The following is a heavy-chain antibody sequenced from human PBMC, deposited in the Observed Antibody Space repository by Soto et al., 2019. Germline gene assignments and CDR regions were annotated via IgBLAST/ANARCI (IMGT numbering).Heavy chain of an antibody. Sequence: EVQLVESGGGLVQPGGSLRLSCAASGFTFSSYSMNWVRQAPGKGLEWVSYISSSSSTIYYADSVKGRFTISRDNAKNSLYLQMNSLRDEDTAVYYCARDYDFWSGAISGRFDYWGQGTLVTVSS. CDR2: ISSSSSTI. J-gene: IGHJ4*02. V-gene: IGHV3-48*02. CDR3: ARDYDFWSGAISGRFDY. CDR1: GFTFSSYS. D-gene: IGHD3-3*01.